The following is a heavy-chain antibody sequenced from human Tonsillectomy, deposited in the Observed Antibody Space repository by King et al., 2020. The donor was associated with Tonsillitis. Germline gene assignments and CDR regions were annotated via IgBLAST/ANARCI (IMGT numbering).Heavy chain of an antibody. J-gene: IGHJ3*01. V-gene: IGHV3-15*01. CDR1: EFTFSNAW. Sequence: VQLVESGGGLVKPGGSLRVSCAASEFTFSNAWMSWVRQAPGKGLEWVGRIKSKTNGGTIDYAAPVKGRFTISRDDSKNTVYLQMNSLKSEDTAVYYCATGSSGGTHAFDLWGQGTMVTVSS. CDR3: ATGSSGGTHAFDL. D-gene: IGHD2-15*01. CDR2: IKSKTNGGTI.